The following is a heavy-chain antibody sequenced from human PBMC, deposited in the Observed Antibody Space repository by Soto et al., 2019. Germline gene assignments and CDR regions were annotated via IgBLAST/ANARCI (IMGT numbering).Heavy chain of an antibody. J-gene: IGHJ4*02. CDR1: GFTFSSYA. Sequence: QVQLVESGGGVVQPGRSLRLSCAASGFTFSSYAMHWVRQAPGKGLEWVAVISYDGSNKYYADSVKGRFTISRDNSKNTLYLQKNSLRAEDTAVYYCARAVNYWGQGTLVTVSS. CDR3: ARAVNY. CDR2: ISYDGSNK. V-gene: IGHV3-30-3*01.